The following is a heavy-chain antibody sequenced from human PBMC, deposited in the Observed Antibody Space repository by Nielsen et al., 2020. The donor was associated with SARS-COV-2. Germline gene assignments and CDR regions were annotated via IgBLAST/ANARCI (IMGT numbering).Heavy chain of an antibody. CDR3: AREASGYDHYKYGMDV. V-gene: IGHV4-31*03. CDR1: GGSISSGGFY. CDR2: IYFTGRT. J-gene: IGHJ6*02. Sequence: LRLSCTVSGGSISSGGFYWSWIRQHPGKGLEWIGYIYFTGRTSYNPSLKSRVAMSVDTSKNQFSLDLKSVTAADTAVYYCAREASGYDHYKYGMDVWGLGATVTASS. D-gene: IGHD5-12*01.